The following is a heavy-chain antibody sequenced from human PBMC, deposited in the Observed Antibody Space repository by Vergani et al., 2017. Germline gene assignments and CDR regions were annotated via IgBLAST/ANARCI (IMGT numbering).Heavy chain of an antibody. D-gene: IGHD6-13*01. Sequence: EVQLLESGGGVVQPGGSLRLSCAASGFTFSGHAMSWVRQAPGKGLEWVSGITSSGRTTNYADSVNGRFTISRDNSKDTLYLQMNNVRADDTAVYYCAKQLIVPGAVPIVTPFAHWGQGTLVTVSS. CDR3: AKQLIVPGAVPIVTPFAH. CDR2: ITSSGRTT. CDR1: GFTFSGHA. J-gene: IGHJ4*02. V-gene: IGHV3-23*01.